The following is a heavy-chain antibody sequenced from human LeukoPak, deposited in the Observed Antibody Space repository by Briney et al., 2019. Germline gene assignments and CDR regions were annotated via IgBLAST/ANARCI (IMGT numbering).Heavy chain of an antibody. Sequence: PGGSLRLSCAASGFTFSSYGMHWVRQAPGKGLGWVAVIWYDGSNKYYADSVKGRFTISRDNSKNTLYLQMNSLRAEDTAVYYCARAAMLGFYYGMDVWGKGTTVTVSS. V-gene: IGHV3-33*01. D-gene: IGHD2-2*01. J-gene: IGHJ6*04. CDR1: GFTFSSYG. CDR3: ARAAMLGFYYGMDV. CDR2: IWYDGSNK.